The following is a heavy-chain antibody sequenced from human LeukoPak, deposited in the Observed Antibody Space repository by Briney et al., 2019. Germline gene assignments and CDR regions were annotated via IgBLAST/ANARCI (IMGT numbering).Heavy chain of an antibody. CDR2: ITISGSYI. CDR1: GFTFSSYN. V-gene: IGHV3-48*02. Sequence: GGSLRLSCAASGFTFSSYNMSWVRQAPGKGLEWVSYITISGSYIQYADSVKGRFTISRDNAKTSLYLQMNSLRDEDTAVYYCVRDHQYSFDYWGQGTLVTVSS. D-gene: IGHD1-1*01. J-gene: IGHJ4*02. CDR3: VRDHQYSFDY.